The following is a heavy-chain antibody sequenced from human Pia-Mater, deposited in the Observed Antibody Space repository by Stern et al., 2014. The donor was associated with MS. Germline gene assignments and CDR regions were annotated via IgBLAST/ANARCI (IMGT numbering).Heavy chain of an antibody. D-gene: IGHD5-18*01. CDR2: ISYDGSNK. CDR1: GFTFSSYT. CDR3: ARVDTAMVTLYYYGMDV. V-gene: IGHV3-30-3*01. Sequence: VQLVESGGGVVQPGRSLRLSCAASGFTFSSYTMHWVRQAPGKGLEWVALISYDGSNKYYADSVKGRFHISRDNSKNTLYLQMNSLRAEDTAVYYCARVDTAMVTLYYYGMDVWGQGTTVTVS. J-gene: IGHJ6*02.